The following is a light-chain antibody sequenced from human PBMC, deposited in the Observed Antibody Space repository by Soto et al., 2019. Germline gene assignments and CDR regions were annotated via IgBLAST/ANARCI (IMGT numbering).Light chain of an antibody. CDR3: QQYYTLYT. J-gene: IGKJ2*01. CDR1: QNISNW. Sequence: DIQMTQSPSTLSASVGDRVTITCRASQNISNWLAWYQQRPGRAPNLLIHDASTLESGVPSRFSVSGSVTEFTLTISSLQPDDFATSSCQQYYTLYTFGQGTKLEIK. V-gene: IGKV1-5*01. CDR2: DAS.